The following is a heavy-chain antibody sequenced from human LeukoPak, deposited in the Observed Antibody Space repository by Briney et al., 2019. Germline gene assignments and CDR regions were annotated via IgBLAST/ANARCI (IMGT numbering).Heavy chain of an antibody. CDR2: ISATDSRP. V-gene: IGHV3-23*01. Sequence: GGSLRLSCAASGFTFSIYAMSWVRQAPGKGLEWVSAISATDSRPYYADSVKGRFTISRDNSKSTLYLQMNSLRAEDTAVYYCAKVAAGSCMGYWGQGTLVTVSS. D-gene: IGHD1-26*01. CDR3: AKVAAGSCMGY. J-gene: IGHJ4*02. CDR1: GFTFSIYA.